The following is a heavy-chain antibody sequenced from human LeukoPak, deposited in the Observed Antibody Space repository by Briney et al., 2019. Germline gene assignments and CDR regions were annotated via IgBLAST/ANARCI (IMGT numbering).Heavy chain of an antibody. Sequence: GGSLRLSCAASGFTFSDYYMSWIRQAPGKGLEWVANIKQDGSEKYYVDSVKGRFTISRDNAKNPLYLQMNSLRAEDTAVYYCARMKDFWSGIRAFDIWGQGTMVTVSS. CDR1: GFTFSDYY. CDR2: IKQDGSEK. J-gene: IGHJ3*02. D-gene: IGHD3-3*01. V-gene: IGHV3-7*01. CDR3: ARMKDFWSGIRAFDI.